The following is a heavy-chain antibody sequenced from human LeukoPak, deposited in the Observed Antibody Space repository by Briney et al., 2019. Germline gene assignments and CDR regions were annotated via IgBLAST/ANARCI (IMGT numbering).Heavy chain of an antibody. Sequence: PGGSLRLSCTASGSTFGDHALTWVRQAPGKGLEWVGFIRSKGYGGTTEYAASVKGRFTISRDDSKNIAYLQINSLKTEDTAVYYCTRSHRAMVLLGIWGVLDYWGQGTLVTVSS. V-gene: IGHV3-49*04. J-gene: IGHJ4*02. CDR1: GSTFGDHA. D-gene: IGHD5-18*01. CDR2: IRSKGYGGTT. CDR3: TRSHRAMVLLGIWGVLDY.